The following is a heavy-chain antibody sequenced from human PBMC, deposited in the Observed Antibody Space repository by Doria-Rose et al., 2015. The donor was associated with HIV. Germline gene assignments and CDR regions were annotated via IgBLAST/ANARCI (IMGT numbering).Heavy chain of an antibody. D-gene: IGHD3-3*01. J-gene: IGHJ4*02. CDR3: ARMGSYRELDY. CDR2: TYYTGTS. Sequence: QVQLQESGPGLVKPSETLSLPCSVSGASVSSRGYYWNWIRQVPGKGLESLGYTYYTGTSDYSPSRKSRLNMAVDTSKNQFSLKLSFVTVADTAVYYCARMGSYRELDYWGQGALVIVSA. CDR1: GASVSSRGYY. V-gene: IGHV4-31*03.